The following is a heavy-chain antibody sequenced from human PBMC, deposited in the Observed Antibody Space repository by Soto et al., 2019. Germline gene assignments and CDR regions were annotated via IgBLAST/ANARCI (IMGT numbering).Heavy chain of an antibody. Sequence: QITLNESGPTQVKPRQTLTLTCTFSGFSLTTSGVGVGWIRQSPGKAPEWLGLIYWDDDKRYSPSLKSRLIITTDTSKNLLVLTMADLDPADTATYYCAHRVLRTVFGLVTTTAIYFDFWGQGTPVAVS. V-gene: IGHV2-5*02. CDR3: AHRVLRTVFGLVTTTAIYFDF. CDR1: GFSLTTSGVG. D-gene: IGHD3-3*01. J-gene: IGHJ4*02. CDR2: IYWDDDK.